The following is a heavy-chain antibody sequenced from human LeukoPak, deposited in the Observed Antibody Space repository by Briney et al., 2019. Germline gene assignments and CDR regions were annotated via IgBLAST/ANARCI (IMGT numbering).Heavy chain of an antibody. Sequence: GGSLRLSCAASGFTFNTYWMTWVRQAPGKGLEWLINIKEDSSDQSSVDSVKGRFTISRDNANNLVYLQMNSLRPEDTGVYYCARDLPNGFFDYWGQGTLVTVSS. V-gene: IGHV3-7*01. CDR1: GFTFNTYW. J-gene: IGHJ4*02. CDR2: IKEDSSDQ. D-gene: IGHD2-8*01. CDR3: ARDLPNGFFDY.